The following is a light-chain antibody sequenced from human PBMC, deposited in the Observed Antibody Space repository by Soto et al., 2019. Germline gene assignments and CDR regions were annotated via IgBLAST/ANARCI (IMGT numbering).Light chain of an antibody. CDR3: SSYTNSNTGV. V-gene: IGLV2-14*01. J-gene: IGLJ3*02. Sequence: QSALTQPASVSGSPGQSITISCTGTSSDVGGYNYVSWYQQHPGKAPKLMIYEVSNRPSGVSNRFSGSKSGNMASLTISGLQPEDEADYYCSSYTNSNTGVFGGGTKLTVL. CDR2: EVS. CDR1: SSDVGGYNY.